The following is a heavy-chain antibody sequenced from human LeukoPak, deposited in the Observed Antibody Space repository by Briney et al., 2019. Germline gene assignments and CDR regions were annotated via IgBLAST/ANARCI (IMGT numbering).Heavy chain of an antibody. Sequence: GGPLRLSCAASGFTFSSYAMSWVRQAPGTGLEWVAAIRGRGDKTYHADSVKGRFTISRDNSKNTLFLQMNSLRAEDTAVYYCARDWVTDTAAIDYWGQGTLVSVSS. J-gene: IGHJ4*02. CDR3: ARDWVTDTAAIDY. V-gene: IGHV3-23*01. CDR1: GFTFSSYA. D-gene: IGHD2-2*01. CDR2: IRGRGDKT.